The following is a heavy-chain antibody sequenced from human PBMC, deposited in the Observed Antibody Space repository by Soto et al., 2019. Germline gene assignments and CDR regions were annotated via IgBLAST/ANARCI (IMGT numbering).Heavy chain of an antibody. CDR1: GYTFTSYA. CDR3: ARRRWLQLYNWFDP. D-gene: IGHD4-4*01. J-gene: IGHJ5*02. CDR2: INAGNGNT. V-gene: IGHV1-3*01. Sequence: GASVKVSCKASGYTFTSYAMHWVRQAPGQRLEWMGWINAGNGNTKYSQKFQGRVTITRDTSASTAYTELSSLRSEDTAVYYCARRRWLQLYNWFDPLGQGTLVTVSS.